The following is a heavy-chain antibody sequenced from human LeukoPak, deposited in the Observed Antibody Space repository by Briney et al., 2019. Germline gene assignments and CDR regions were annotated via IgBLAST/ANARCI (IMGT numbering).Heavy chain of an antibody. Sequence: GSSVKVSCKASGGTFSSYTISWVRQAPGQGLEWMGRIIPILGIANCAQKFQGRVTITADKSTSTAYMELSSLRSEDTAVYYCARTLDGGASSGYPFDYWGQGTLVTVSS. CDR3: ARTLDGGASSGYPFDY. D-gene: IGHD3-22*01. J-gene: IGHJ4*02. V-gene: IGHV1-69*02. CDR1: GGTFSSYT. CDR2: IIPILGIA.